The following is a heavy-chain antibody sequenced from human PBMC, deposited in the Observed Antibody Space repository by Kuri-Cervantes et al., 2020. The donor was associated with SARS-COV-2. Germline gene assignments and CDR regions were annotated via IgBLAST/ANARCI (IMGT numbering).Heavy chain of an antibody. CDR2: IYYSGRT. J-gene: IGHJ3*02. CDR1: GASISSYY. CDR3: ARATTGDVDAFDI. D-gene: IGHD3-9*01. Sequence: SETLSLTCIVSGASISSYYWSWIRQSPGKGLQWVGHIYYSGRTSYNPSLKSRITISVDTTKNQFSLQLSSVTAADTAVYYCARATTGDVDAFDIWGRGTLVTVSS. V-gene: IGHV4-59*01.